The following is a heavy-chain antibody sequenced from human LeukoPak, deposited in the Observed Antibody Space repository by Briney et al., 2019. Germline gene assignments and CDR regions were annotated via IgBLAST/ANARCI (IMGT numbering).Heavy chain of an antibody. Sequence: SETLSLTCAVFGGSFSDYYRSWIRQPPGKGLEWIGEVIHSGGTNQNPSLKNRVTISVDASRNQFSLKLSSVTAADTAVYCCARAVGSSVRFDPWGQGTLVTVSS. CDR1: GGSFSDYY. CDR2: VIHSGGT. D-gene: IGHD6-13*01. J-gene: IGHJ5*02. V-gene: IGHV4-34*12. CDR3: ARAVGSSVRFDP.